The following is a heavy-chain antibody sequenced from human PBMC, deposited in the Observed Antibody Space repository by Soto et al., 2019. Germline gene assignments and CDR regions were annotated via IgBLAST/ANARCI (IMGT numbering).Heavy chain of an antibody. CDR2: IWYDGSNK. D-gene: IGHD4-4*01. Sequence: QVQLVESGGGVVQPGRSLRLSCAASGFTFSSYGMHWVRQAPGKGLEWVAVIWYDGSNKYYADSVKGRFTTSRDNSKNTLYLQMNSLRAEDTAVYYCARCPFYSNSIYLDYWGQGTLVTVSS. CDR3: ARCPFYSNSIYLDY. J-gene: IGHJ4*02. V-gene: IGHV3-33*01. CDR1: GFTFSSYG.